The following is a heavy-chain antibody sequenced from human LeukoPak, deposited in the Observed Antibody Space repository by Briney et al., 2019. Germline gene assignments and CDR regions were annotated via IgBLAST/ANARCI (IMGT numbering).Heavy chain of an antibody. CDR2: INPKSGGT. CDR1: GYTFTDYY. V-gene: IGHV1-2*02. Sequence: ASVKVSCKASGYTFTDYYVHWVRQAPGQGLEWMGWINPKSGGTTYAQKFQGRVTMTGDTSISTAFMELSRLRSDDTAMYHCVRECSTTSCYAYWGQGALVTVSS. CDR3: VRECSTTSCYAY. J-gene: IGHJ4*02. D-gene: IGHD2-2*01.